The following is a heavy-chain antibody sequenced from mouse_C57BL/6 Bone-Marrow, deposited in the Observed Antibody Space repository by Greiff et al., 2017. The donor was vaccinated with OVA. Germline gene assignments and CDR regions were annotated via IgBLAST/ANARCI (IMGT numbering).Heavy chain of an antibody. D-gene: IGHD1-1*01. Sequence: VQLQQSGPELVKPGASVKISCTASGYSFTDYNMNWVKQSTGKSLEWIGVINPNYGTTSYNQKFKGKATLTADPSSSTAYMQLNSLTSEDSAVYYCARDGSSIRYWYFDGWGTGTTVTVAS. J-gene: IGHJ1*03. CDR1: GYSFTDYN. V-gene: IGHV1-39*01. CDR3: ARDGSSIRYWYFDG. CDR2: INPNYGTT.